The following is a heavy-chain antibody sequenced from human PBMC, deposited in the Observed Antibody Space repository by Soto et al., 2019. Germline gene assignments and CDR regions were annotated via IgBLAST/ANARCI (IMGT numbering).Heavy chain of an antibody. J-gene: IGHJ5*02. V-gene: IGHV1-8*02. CDR1: GYTFTVYY. Sequence: ASVKVSCKASGYTFTVYYRHWVGQATGPGLGWMGWMNPGSGDTGYAQTFQGRVTMTSNISIAQAYMELSSQRSEDTAIYYCVRMASFGSIKWFDPCGQGTLVTVSS. CDR2: MNPGSGDT. CDR3: VRMASFGSIKWFDP. D-gene: IGHD3-10*01.